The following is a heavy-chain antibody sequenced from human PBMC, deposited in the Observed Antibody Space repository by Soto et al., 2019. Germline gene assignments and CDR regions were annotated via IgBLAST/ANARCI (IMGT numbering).Heavy chain of an antibody. CDR2: ISSSSSTI. D-gene: IGHD3-22*01. Sequence: EVQLVESGGGLVQPGGSLRLSCAASGFTFSSYSMNWVRQAPGKGQEWVSYISSSSSTIYYADSVKGRFTISRDNAKNSLLLQMNSLRDEDTAVYYCARKNTYYYDSSGRMDVWGQGTTVTVSS. CDR1: GFTFSSYS. J-gene: IGHJ6*02. CDR3: ARKNTYYYDSSGRMDV. V-gene: IGHV3-48*02.